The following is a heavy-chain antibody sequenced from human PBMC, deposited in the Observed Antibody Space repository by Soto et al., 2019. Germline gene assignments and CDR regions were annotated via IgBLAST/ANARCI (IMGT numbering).Heavy chain of an antibody. CDR3: ARGGISHWAYFYYMDV. Sequence: SETLSLTCVVSGGSLSDYFWSWIRQPPGMALEWIGEINHLGSINYNPSLKSRVTMSVDTSRDQFSLTLNSVTAADTATYYCARGGISHWAYFYYMDVWDRGTTVTVSS. CDR1: GGSLSDYF. D-gene: IGHD2-21*01. J-gene: IGHJ6*03. V-gene: IGHV4-34*01. CDR2: INHLGSI.